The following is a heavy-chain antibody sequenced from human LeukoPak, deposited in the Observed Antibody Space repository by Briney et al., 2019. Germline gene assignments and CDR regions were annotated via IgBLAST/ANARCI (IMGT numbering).Heavy chain of an antibody. D-gene: IGHD3/OR15-3a*01. J-gene: IGHJ4*02. CDR1: GYTFTGYY. V-gene: IGHV1-2*06. Sequence: VASVKVSCKASGYTFTGYYMHWVRQAPGQGLEWMGRINPNSGGTNYAQKFQGRVTMTRDTSISTAYMELSRLRSDDTAVYCCGRSPQVLDPEPFDYWGQGTLVTVSS. CDR3: GRSPQVLDPEPFDY. CDR2: INPNSGGT.